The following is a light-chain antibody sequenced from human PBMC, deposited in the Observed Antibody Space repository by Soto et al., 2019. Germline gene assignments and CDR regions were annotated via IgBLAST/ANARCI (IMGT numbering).Light chain of an antibody. CDR3: QAYNSALWT. CDR1: RGIDTF. Sequence: DVQMTQSPSSLSAAVGDRVTITCRASRGIDTFLAWYQQKPGKAPDLLIYDASTLQPGVPSRFSGSGSGTDFTLTLSSLQPEDVATYYCQAYNSALWTFGQGTRVEAK. CDR2: DAS. J-gene: IGKJ1*01. V-gene: IGKV1-27*01.